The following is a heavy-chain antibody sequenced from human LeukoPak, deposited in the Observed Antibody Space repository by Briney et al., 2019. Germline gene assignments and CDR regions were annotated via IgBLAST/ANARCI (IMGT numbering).Heavy chain of an antibody. D-gene: IGHD3-9*01. CDR2: IYSGGST. V-gene: IGHV3-66*01. J-gene: IGHJ4*02. CDR3: ARGIYDILTGSFDY. Sequence: GGSLRLSCAASGFTVSSNYMSWVRQAPGKGLEWVSVIYSGGSTYYADSVKGRFTISRDNSKNTLYLQMNSLRAEGTAVYYCARGIYDILTGSFDYWGQGTLVTVSS. CDR1: GFTVSSNY.